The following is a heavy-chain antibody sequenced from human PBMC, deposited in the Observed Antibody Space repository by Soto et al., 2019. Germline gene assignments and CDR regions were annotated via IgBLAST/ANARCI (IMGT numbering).Heavy chain of an antibody. D-gene: IGHD2-2*01. CDR1: GFSFSSYS. CDR2: ISSSSRTI. J-gene: IGHJ6*02. Sequence: EVQLVESGGGLVQPGGSLRVSCAASGFSFSSYSMNWVRQAPGKGLEWVSYISSSSRTIYYADSVKGRFTISRDNAKNSLYLQMYSLRDEDTGVYYCAKDRSSTMYAMDVWGQGTTVTVSS. V-gene: IGHV3-48*02. CDR3: AKDRSSTMYAMDV.